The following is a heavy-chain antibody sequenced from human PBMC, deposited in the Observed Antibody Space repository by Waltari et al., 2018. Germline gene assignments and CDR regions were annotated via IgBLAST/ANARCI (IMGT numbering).Heavy chain of an antibody. V-gene: IGHV3-7*01. J-gene: IGHJ4*02. D-gene: IGHD4-17*01. CDR1: GFTFSSYW. CDR2: IKQVGSEK. CDR3: ARIDYGDYVGY. Sequence: EVQLVESGGGLVQPGGSLRLSCAASGFTFSSYWMSWVRQAPGKGREWVANIKQVGSEKYYVDSVKGRFTISRDNAKNSLYLQMNSLRAEDTAVYYCARIDYGDYVGYWGQGTLVTVSS.